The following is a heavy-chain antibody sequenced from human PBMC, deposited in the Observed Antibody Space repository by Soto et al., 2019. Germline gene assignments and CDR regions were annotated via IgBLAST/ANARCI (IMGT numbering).Heavy chain of an antibody. CDR1: GYTFISYG. J-gene: IGHJ5*02. Sequence: GASVKVSCKASGYTFISYGISWVRQAPGQGLEWMGWISAYNGNTNYAQKFQGRVTMTTDTSTSTAYMELRSLRSDDTAVYYCARDRAPYAILPGYPNWFDPWGQGTLVTVSS. CDR3: ARDRAPYAILPGYPNWFDP. D-gene: IGHD3-9*01. V-gene: IGHV1-18*01. CDR2: ISAYNGNT.